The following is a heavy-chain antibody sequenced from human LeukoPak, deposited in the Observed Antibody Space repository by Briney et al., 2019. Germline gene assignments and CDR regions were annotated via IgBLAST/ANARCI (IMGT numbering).Heavy chain of an antibody. V-gene: IGHV4-38-2*02. J-gene: IGHJ5*02. D-gene: IGHD6-19*01. CDR2: IYHSGST. CDR1: SGSISSGYY. CDR3: ARDYSSGWSYNWFDP. Sequence: PSETLSLTCTVSSGSISSGYYWGWIRQPPGKGLEWIGSIYHSGSTYYNPSLKSRVTISVDTSKNQFSLKLSSVTAADTAVYYCARDYSSGWSYNWFDPWGQGTLVTVSS.